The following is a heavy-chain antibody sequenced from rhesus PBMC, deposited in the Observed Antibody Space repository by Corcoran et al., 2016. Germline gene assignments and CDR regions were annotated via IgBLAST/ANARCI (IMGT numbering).Heavy chain of an antibody. CDR2: ISSGGSN. J-gene: IGHJ4*01. CDR3: ARAPNFGFDY. CDR1: GVSFSGYW. Sequence: QVQLQESGPGLVKPPETLSLTCAVSGVSFSGYWWGWVRHPPGKGLEWIGHISSGGSNYLNPSLKSRVTLSVDTSKNQVSLKLSSVTAADTAVYYCARAPNFGFDYWGQGVLVTVSS. V-gene: IGHV4S14*01.